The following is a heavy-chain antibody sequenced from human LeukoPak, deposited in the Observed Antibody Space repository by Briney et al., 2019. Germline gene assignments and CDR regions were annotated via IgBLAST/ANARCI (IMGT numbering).Heavy chain of an antibody. CDR2: IIPIFGTA. CDR1: GGTFSSYA. CDR3: ARGYGDYGSYYHYMDV. D-gene: IGHD4-17*01. J-gene: IGHJ6*03. Sequence: ASVKVSCKASGGTFSSYAISWVRQAPGQGLEWMGRIIPIFGTANYAQKFQGRVTITTDESTSTAYMELSSLRSEDTAVYYCARGYGDYGSYYHYMDVWGKGTTVTVSS. V-gene: IGHV1-69*05.